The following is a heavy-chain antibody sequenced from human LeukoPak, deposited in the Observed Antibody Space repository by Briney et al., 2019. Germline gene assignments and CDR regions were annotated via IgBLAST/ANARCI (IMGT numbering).Heavy chain of an antibody. V-gene: IGHV1-18*01. D-gene: IGHD3-22*01. CDR2: ISAYNGNT. J-gene: IGHJ4*02. Sequence: ASVKVSCTASGGTFSSYAISWVRQAPGQGLEWMGWISAYNGNTNYAQKLQGRVTMTTDTSTSTAYMELRSLRSDDTAVYYCARGPRYYYDSSGYYIWGQGTLVTVSS. CDR1: GGTFSSYA. CDR3: ARGPRYYYDSSGYYI.